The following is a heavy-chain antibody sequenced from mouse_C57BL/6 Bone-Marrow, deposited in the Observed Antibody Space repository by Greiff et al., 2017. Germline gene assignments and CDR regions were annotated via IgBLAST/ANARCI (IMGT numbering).Heavy chain of an antibody. CDR2: IYPSDSET. CDR3: ARWGWLLRPFAY. Sequence: QVQLQQPGAELVRPGSSVKLSCKASGYTFTSYWMDWVKQRPGQGLEWIGNIYPSDSETNYNQKFKDKATLTVDKSSSTAYMQLSSLTSEDSAVYYCARWGWLLRPFAYWGQGTLVTVSA. V-gene: IGHV1-61*01. D-gene: IGHD2-3*01. J-gene: IGHJ3*01. CDR1: GYTFTSYW.